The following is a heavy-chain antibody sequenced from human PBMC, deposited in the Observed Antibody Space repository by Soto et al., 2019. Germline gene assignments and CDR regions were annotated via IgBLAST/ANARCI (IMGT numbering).Heavy chain of an antibody. CDR2: IIPMFGAA. J-gene: IGHJ4*02. V-gene: IGHV1-69*06. CDR3: AKGYDGSSGYDFDN. CDR1: GDAFIRYA. D-gene: IGHD3-22*01. Sequence: QVQLVQSGAEVKKPGSSVKVSCKASGDAFIRYAISWVRQAPGQGLEWMGGIIPMFGAANYAQRFQGRVTITADKSTSTVYMDLSSLRSEDTAVYYCAKGYDGSSGYDFDNWGQGTLVTVSS.